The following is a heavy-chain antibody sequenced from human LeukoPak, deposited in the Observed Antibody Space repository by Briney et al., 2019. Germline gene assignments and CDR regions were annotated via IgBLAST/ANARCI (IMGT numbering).Heavy chain of an antibody. J-gene: IGHJ6*03. V-gene: IGHV1-18*01. CDR1: GYIFTSYG. CDR3: ARWDYYFYMDV. Sequence: ASVKVSCKASGYIFTSYGISWLRQAPGQGLEWMGWISAYNGNTNYAQKLQGRVTMTTDTSTTTAYMELRSLRSDDTAVYYCARWDYYFYMDVWGKGTTVTISS. CDR2: ISAYNGNT.